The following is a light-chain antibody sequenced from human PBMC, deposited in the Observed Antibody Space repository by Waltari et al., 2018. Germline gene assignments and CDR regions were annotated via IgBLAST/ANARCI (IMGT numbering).Light chain of an antibody. Sequence: EIVLTQSPGTLSLSPGARAPLSCRASQSVSSSYLAWYQQKPGQAPRLLIYGASSRATGIPDRFSGSGSGTDFTLTISRLEPEDFAVYYCQQYGSSLTWTFGQGTKVEIK. CDR2: GAS. CDR1: QSVSSSY. V-gene: IGKV3-20*01. J-gene: IGKJ1*01. CDR3: QQYGSSLTWT.